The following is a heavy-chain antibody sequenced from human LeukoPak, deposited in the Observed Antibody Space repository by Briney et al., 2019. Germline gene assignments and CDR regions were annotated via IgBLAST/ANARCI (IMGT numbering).Heavy chain of an antibody. V-gene: IGHV4-34*01. Sequence: SETLSLTCAVYGGSFSGYYWSWIRQPPEKGLEWIGEINHSGSTNYNPSLKSRVTISVDTSKNQFSLKLSSVTAADTAVYYCAGEGGSYLYYFDYWGQGTLVTVSS. CDR2: INHSGST. CDR3: AGEGGSYLYYFDY. D-gene: IGHD3-16*02. J-gene: IGHJ4*02. CDR1: GGSFSGYY.